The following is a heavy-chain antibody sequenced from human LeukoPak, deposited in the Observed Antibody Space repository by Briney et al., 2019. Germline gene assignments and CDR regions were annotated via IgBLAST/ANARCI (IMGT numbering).Heavy chain of an antibody. J-gene: IGHJ4*02. V-gene: IGHV4-59*01. CDR3: AKADGPQLLDY. Sequence: PSETLSLTCTVSGGSISSYYWSWIRQPPGKGLEWIGYIYYSGSTNHNPSLKCRVTISVDTSKNQFSLKLSSVTAADTAVYYCAKADGPQLLDYWGQGTLVTVSS. CDR2: IYYSGST. CDR1: GGSISSYY. D-gene: IGHD1-1*01.